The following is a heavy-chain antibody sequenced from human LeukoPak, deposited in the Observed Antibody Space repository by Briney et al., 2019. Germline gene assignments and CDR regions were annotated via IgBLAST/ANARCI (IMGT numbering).Heavy chain of an antibody. V-gene: IGHV3-48*04. CDR3: ARDSAAPPVTFDY. D-gene: IGHD6-13*01. CDR1: GFTFSIFS. Sequence: GGSLRLSCAASGFTFSIFSMNWVRLVPGEGLEWVAYISSGSSVLYYADSAGGRFTISRDDAKHSLYLQMNSLRVEDSAVYYCARDSAAPPVTFDYWGQGILVTVSS. CDR2: ISSGSSVL. J-gene: IGHJ4*02.